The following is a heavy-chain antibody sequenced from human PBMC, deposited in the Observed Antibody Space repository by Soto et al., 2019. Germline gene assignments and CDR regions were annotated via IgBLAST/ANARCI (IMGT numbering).Heavy chain of an antibody. CDR3: AIMIFGLGTDH. CDR2: IKQDGSEK. Sequence: EVQLVESGGALVQPGGSLRLSCAASGFTFTDYWMNWVRQAPGKGLEWVANIKQDGSEKYYVDSVKGRFTISRDNAKKSLYLQMTSLRAEDTAVYYCAIMIFGLGTDHWGQGTLVTVSS. D-gene: IGHD3-3*01. CDR1: GFTFTDYW. V-gene: IGHV3-7*01. J-gene: IGHJ5*02.